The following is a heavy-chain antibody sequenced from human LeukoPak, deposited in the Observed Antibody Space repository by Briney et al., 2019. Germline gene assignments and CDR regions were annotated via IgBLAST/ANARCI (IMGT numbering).Heavy chain of an antibody. Sequence: GGSLRLSCAASGFTFSSYGMHWVRQAPGKGLEGVAVISYDGSNKYYADSVKGRFTISRDNSKNTLYLQMNSLRAEDTAVYYCAKDWYFVGYYDFWSGYYTFDYWGQGTLVTVSS. CDR1: GFTFSSYG. J-gene: IGHJ4*02. D-gene: IGHD3-3*01. CDR2: ISYDGSNK. V-gene: IGHV3-30*18. CDR3: AKDWYFVGYYDFWSGYYTFDY.